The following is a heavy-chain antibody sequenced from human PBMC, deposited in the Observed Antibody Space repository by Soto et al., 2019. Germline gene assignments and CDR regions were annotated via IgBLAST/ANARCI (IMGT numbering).Heavy chain of an antibody. D-gene: IGHD3-16*02. Sequence: QVQLVQSGAEVKKPGASVKVSCKASGYTFTSYDINWLRQATGQGLEWMGWMNPNSGNTGYAQQFQGRVTMPRNTSISPAYLELSSLISEDAAVYYCARVGLGVIALIEFYDYWGQGTLVTASS. V-gene: IGHV1-8*01. CDR3: ARVGLGVIALIEFYDY. CDR2: MNPNSGNT. CDR1: GYTFTSYD. J-gene: IGHJ4*02.